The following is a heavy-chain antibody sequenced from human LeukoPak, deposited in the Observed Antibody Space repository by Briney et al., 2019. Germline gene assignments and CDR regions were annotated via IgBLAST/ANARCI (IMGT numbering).Heavy chain of an antibody. V-gene: IGHV1-2*02. D-gene: IGHD3-3*01. CDR3: ARGYYDFWSPSETQYYFDY. CDR2: INPNSGGT. Sequence: ASVKVSCKASGYTFTSYYMHWVRQAPGQGLEWMGIINPNSGGTNYAQKFQGRVTMTRDTSISTAYMELSRLRSDDTAVYYCARGYYDFWSPSETQYYFDYWGQGALVTVSS. CDR1: GYTFTSYY. J-gene: IGHJ4*02.